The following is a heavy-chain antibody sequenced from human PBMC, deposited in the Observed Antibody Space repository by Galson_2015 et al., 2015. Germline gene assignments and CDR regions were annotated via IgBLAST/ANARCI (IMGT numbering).Heavy chain of an antibody. D-gene: IGHD3-10*01. Sequence: PALVKPTQTLTLTCTFSGFSLSTSGVGVGWIRQPPGKALEWLALIYWDDDKRYSPSLKSRLTITKDTSRNQVVLTMTNADPVDTATYYCAHRPYGSGSYRYFDYWGQGTLVTVSS. J-gene: IGHJ4*02. CDR2: IYWDDDK. V-gene: IGHV2-5*02. CDR1: GFSLSTSGVG. CDR3: AHRPYGSGSYRYFDY.